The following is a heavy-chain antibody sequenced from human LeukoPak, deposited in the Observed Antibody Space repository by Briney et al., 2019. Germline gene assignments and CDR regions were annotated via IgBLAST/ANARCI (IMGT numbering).Heavy chain of an antibody. CDR3: ARGRSSYGDPPYYYMDV. J-gene: IGHJ6*03. Sequence: SQTLSLTCAISGDSVSSNSATWDWIRQSPSRGLEWLGKTYYRSKWYKDYAVSVKGRITINPDTSKSQFSLQLNSVTPDDTGVYYCARGRSSYGDPPYYYMDVWGIGTTVTVSS. D-gene: IGHD4-17*01. CDR1: GDSVSSNSAT. CDR2: TYYRSKWYK. V-gene: IGHV6-1*01.